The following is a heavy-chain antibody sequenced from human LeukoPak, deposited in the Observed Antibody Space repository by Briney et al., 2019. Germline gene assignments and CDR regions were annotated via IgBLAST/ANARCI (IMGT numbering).Heavy chain of an antibody. V-gene: IGHV3-49*03. CDR2: IRSKAYGGTT. J-gene: IGHJ5*02. CDR3: TRGVVPAAIGWFDP. D-gene: IGHD2-2*01. CDR1: GFTFGDYA. Sequence: GGSLRLSCTASGFTFGDYAMSWFRQAPGKGLEWVGFIRSKAYGGTTEYAASVKGRFTISRDDSKSIAYLQMNSLKTEDTAVYYCTRGVVPAAIGWFDPWSQGTLVTVSS.